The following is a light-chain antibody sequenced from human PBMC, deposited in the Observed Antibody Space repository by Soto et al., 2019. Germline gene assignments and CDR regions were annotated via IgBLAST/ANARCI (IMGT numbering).Light chain of an antibody. CDR2: GAS. V-gene: IGKV3-20*01. CDR3: QQSKTFPLT. J-gene: IGKJ4*01. Sequence: DNLLPQSPGTLSLSPGEGATLSCSVSRCVSANYLAWYQQKPGQAPILLIYGASIRAAGIPDRFSGRGSGTDFSLTISNLQPEDFATYFCQQSKTFPLTFGGGTKVDIK. CDR1: RCVSANY.